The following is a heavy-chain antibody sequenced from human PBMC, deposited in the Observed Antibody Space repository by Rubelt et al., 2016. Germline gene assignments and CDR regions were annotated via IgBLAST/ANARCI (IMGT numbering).Heavy chain of an antibody. CDR3: AKYSSHWWNDVLDI. V-gene: IGHV3-33*06. Sequence: GGGVVQPGRSLRLSCAASGFSFRNFGMHWVRQAPGKGLDWVAVIWYDGSNKYYADSVKGRFTISRDNSKNTLDLQMNSLRHDATAVYYCAKYSSHWWNDVLDIWGQGTVVTVSS. J-gene: IGHJ3*02. CDR2: IWYDGSNK. D-gene: IGHD6-19*01. CDR1: GFSFRNFG.